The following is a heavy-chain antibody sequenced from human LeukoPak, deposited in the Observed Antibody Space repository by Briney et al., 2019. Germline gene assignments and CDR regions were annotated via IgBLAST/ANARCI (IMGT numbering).Heavy chain of an antibody. V-gene: IGHV3-21*01. CDR1: RFTFSSYS. CDR3: AREARQQLVLWFDP. Sequence: GGSLRLSCAASRFTFSSYSMNWVRQAPGKGLEWVSSISSSSSYIYYADSVKGRFTISRDNAKNSLYLQMNSLRAEDTAVYYCAREARQQLVLWFDPWGQGTLVTVSS. D-gene: IGHD6-13*01. J-gene: IGHJ5*02. CDR2: ISSSSSYI.